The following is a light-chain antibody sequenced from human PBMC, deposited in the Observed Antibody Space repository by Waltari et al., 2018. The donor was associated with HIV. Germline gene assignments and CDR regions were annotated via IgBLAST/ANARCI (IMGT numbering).Light chain of an antibody. CDR3: QAWGSTTSGV. CDR2: QDH. V-gene: IGLV3-1*01. CDR1: ELGDKY. Sequence: SYEVTQPPSVAVSPGQTATITCSGYELGDKYTCWYQHKPGQSPLLVIYQDHKLPSGIPERFSGSSSGHTATLTISGSLPMDEADYYCQAWGSTTSGVFGRGTKLTVL. J-gene: IGLJ2*01.